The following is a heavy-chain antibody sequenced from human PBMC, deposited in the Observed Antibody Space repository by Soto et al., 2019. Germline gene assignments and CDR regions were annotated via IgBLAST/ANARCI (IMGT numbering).Heavy chain of an antibody. Sequence: KISCKGSGYSFTSYWISWVRQAPGQGLEWMGGIIPIFGTANYAQKFQGRVTITADESTSTDYMELSSLRSEDTAVYYCGYLPDYYGMDVRGQGTTVTVSS. CDR2: IIPIFGTA. J-gene: IGHJ6*02. CDR1: GYSFTSYW. D-gene: IGHD2-15*01. V-gene: IGHV1-69*01. CDR3: GYLPDYYGMDV.